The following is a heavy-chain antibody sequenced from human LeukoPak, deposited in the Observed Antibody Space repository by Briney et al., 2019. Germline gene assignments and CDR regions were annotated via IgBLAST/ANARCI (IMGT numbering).Heavy chain of an antibody. CDR3: AKRLAAGDLGSFDI. CDR2: ISGSGGST. D-gene: IGHD6-13*01. J-gene: IGHJ3*02. Sequence: PGGSLRLSCVASGFTFSSYAMSWVRQAPGKGLEWVSGISGSGGSTYYADSVKGRFTISRDNSKNTLYLQMNSLRAEDTAVYYCAKRLAAGDLGSFDIWGQGTMVTVSS. V-gene: IGHV3-23*01. CDR1: GFTFSSYA.